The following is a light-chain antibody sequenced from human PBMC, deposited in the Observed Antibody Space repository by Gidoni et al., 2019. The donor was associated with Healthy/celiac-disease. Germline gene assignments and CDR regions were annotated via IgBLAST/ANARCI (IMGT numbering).Light chain of an antibody. J-gene: IGKJ3*01. CDR3: QQYGSSPET. Sequence: EIVLTQSPGTLSLSPGESATLSVRASQSVSRSYVAWYQPKPGQAPRLLIYVVSSSATGIPVRFCGIVSGTDFTLTISRLEPEDFAVYYCQQYGSSPETFGPWTKVDIK. CDR2: VVS. V-gene: IGKV3-20*01. CDR1: QSVSRSY.